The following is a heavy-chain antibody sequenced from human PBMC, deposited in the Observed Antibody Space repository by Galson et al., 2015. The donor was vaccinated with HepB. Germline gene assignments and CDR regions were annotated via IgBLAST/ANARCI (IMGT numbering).Heavy chain of an antibody. CDR2: ILYDGSNK. V-gene: IGHV3-30-3*01. CDR1: GFTFSNYA. J-gene: IGHJ4*02. D-gene: IGHD3-10*01. CDR3: ARDRFYYGSGTHPGV. Sequence: SLRLSCAASGFTFSNYAMHWVRQAPGKGLEWVALILYDGSNKYYTDSVNGGFTISRDISKNTLYLQMNSLRPEDTAVYFCARDRFYYGSGTHPGVWGQGTLVTVSS.